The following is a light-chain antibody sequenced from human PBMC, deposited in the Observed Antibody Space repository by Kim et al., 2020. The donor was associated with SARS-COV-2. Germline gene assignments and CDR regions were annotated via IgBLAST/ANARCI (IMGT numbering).Light chain of an antibody. V-gene: IGLV3-1*01. CDR1: KLGDKY. CDR3: QAWDSSTAF. Sequence: SYELTQPPSVSVSPGQTASITCSGDKLGDKYACWYQQKPGQSPVLVIYQDSKRPSGIPERFSGSNSGNTATLTISGTQAMDEADYYCQAWDSSTAFFGGGIQLTVL. J-gene: IGLJ2*01. CDR2: QDS.